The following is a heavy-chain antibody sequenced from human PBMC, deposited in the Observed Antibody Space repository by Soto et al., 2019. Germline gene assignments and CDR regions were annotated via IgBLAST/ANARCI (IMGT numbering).Heavy chain of an antibody. Sequence: QVQLVQSGAELKKPGASVKVSCKASGYTFTSYGISWVRQAPGQGLEWMGWISAYNGNTKYAQNLQGRVTMTTDTSTSTAYMELRSLRSHDTAVNYCARDQAMAQFDYCGQGTLVTVSS. D-gene: IGHD5-18*01. V-gene: IGHV1-18*01. CDR3: ARDQAMAQFDY. CDR2: ISAYNGNT. CDR1: GYTFTSYG. J-gene: IGHJ4*02.